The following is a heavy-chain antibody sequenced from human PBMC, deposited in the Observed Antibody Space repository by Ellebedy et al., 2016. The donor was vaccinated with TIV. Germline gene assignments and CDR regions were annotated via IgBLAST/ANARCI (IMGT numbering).Heavy chain of an antibody. CDR1: GFSFKDFA. V-gene: IGHV3-30-3*01. J-gene: IGHJ6*02. CDR3: ARGGYSSGWYGNSMDV. D-gene: IGHD6-19*01. CDR2: IAYDGSHE. Sequence: GESLKISCAASGFSFKDFAMHWVRQAPGRGLEWVAVIAYDGSHENYADSVKGRFSISRDNSKNIHYLEMNSLSPEDTGVYFCARGGYSSGWYGNSMDVWGQGTTVIVS.